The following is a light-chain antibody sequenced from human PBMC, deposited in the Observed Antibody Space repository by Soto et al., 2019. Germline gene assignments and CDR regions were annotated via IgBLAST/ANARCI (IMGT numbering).Light chain of an antibody. V-gene: IGKV3-20*01. Sequence: EIVLTQSPDTLSLSPGERATLSCRTSQSLSSNYLAWYQQKPGQAPRLLIYDASSRATGIPDRFSGGGSGTDFTLTISRLEPEDFAVYYCEQFSSYPLTFGGGTKAEI. CDR1: QSLSSNY. CDR3: EQFSSYPLT. CDR2: DAS. J-gene: IGKJ4*01.